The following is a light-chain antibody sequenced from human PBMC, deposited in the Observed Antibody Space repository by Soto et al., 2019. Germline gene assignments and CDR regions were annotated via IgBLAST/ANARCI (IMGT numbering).Light chain of an antibody. CDR1: QSVSSN. J-gene: IGKJ3*01. CDR3: QQYNNSPLT. Sequence: EIVMTQSPATLSVSPGERATLSCRASQSVSSNLAWYQQKPGQAPRLLIYGASTRATGIPARFSGSGSGTEFTLTISSLQSEDFAVYSCQQYNNSPLTFGPRTKLDIK. CDR2: GAS. V-gene: IGKV3-15*01.